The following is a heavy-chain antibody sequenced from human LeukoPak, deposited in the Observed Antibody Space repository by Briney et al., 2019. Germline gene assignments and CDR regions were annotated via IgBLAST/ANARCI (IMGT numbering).Heavy chain of an antibody. V-gene: IGHV4-59*01. CDR3: ARTAPGSGVDY. CDR2: IYYSGST. CDR1: GGSISSYY. D-gene: IGHD2-15*01. Sequence: SETLSLTCTVSGGSISSYYWSWIRQPPGKGQEWIGYIYYSGSTNYNPSLKSRVTISVDTSKNQFSLKLSSVTAADTAVYYCARTAPGSGVDYWGQGTLVTVSS. J-gene: IGHJ4*02.